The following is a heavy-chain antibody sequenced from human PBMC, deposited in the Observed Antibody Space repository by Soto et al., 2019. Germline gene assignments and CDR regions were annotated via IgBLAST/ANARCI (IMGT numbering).Heavy chain of an antibody. D-gene: IGHD1-26*01. Sequence: QVQLQQWGAGLLKPSETLSLTCAVYGGSFSGYYWSWLRQPPGQGLEWIGEINHSGSTNYNPSLKSRVTISVDTSKNQFALKLSSVTAADTAVYYCARGGRGSYGRGGWFDPWGQGTLVTVSS. J-gene: IGHJ5*02. V-gene: IGHV4-34*01. CDR2: INHSGST. CDR1: GGSFSGYY. CDR3: ARGGRGSYGRGGWFDP.